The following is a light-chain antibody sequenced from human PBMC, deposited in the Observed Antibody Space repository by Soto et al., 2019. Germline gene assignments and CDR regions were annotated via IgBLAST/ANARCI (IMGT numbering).Light chain of an antibody. CDR1: SSNIGAGYD. CDR3: QSYDRTLSGCV. CDR2: GHT. V-gene: IGLV1-40*01. J-gene: IGLJ1*01. Sequence: QSFLTQPPSVSGAAGQRVTISCTGSSSNIGAGYDVNWYQQLPGTAPKLLIYGHTNRPSGVPDQFSGSKSGSSASLAITGLQAEDEADYYCQSYDRTLSGCVFGTGTKVTVL.